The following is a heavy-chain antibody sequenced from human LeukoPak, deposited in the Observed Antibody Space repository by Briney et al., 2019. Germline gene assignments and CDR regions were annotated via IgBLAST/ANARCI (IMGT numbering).Heavy chain of an antibody. J-gene: IGHJ5*02. CDR1: GYTFTGYY. CDR2: INSNSGGT. D-gene: IGHD3-9*01. CDR3: ARYYDILTGYSP. Sequence: ASVTVSFMASGYTFTGYYMHWVRQAPGQGREGMGWINSNSGGTNYAQKFQGRVTMTRDTSISTAYMELSRLRSDDTAVYYGARYYDILTGYSPWGQGTLVTVSS. V-gene: IGHV1-2*02.